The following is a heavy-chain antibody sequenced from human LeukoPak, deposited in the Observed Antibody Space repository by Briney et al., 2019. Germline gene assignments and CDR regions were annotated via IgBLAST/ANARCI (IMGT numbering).Heavy chain of an antibody. D-gene: IGHD3-10*01. CDR2: ISASGSLT. V-gene: IGHV3-23*01. CDR3: AKGWFGETLHGPHNY. CDR1: EITFSNYA. Sequence: PGGSLRLSCAASEITFSNYAMSWVRQAPGKGLEWVASISASGSLTYYADSVKGRFTISRDNSKSILFLQTNSLTVEDTAVYFWAKGWFGETLHGPHNYWGQRPLVTVSS. J-gene: IGHJ4*02.